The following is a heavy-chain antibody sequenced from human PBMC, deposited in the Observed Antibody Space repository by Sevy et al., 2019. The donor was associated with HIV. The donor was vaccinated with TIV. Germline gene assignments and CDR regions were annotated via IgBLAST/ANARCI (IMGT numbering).Heavy chain of an antibody. Sequence: GGSLRLSCVASGFTFNKAWMSWVRLAPGKGLEWVGRIKSKTDGATRDLAAPVKGRIIISRDDSKNTLYLQISNLKIEDTGVYFCAAGVGASDFDYWGQGTLVTVSS. V-gene: IGHV3-15*01. CDR3: AAGVGASDFDY. D-gene: IGHD1-26*01. CDR2: IKSKTDGATR. CDR1: GFTFNKAW. J-gene: IGHJ4*02.